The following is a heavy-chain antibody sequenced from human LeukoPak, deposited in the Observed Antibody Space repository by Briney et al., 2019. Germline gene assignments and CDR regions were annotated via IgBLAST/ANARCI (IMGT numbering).Heavy chain of an antibody. Sequence: SETLSLTCAVYGGSFSGYYWTWIRQPPGKGLEWIGEINHSRGTNYNPSLKSRVTISVDTSKNQFSLKLTSVTAAGTALYYCGRSPGWTIAARPLDFWGQGALVTVSS. J-gene: IGHJ4*02. CDR2: INHSRGT. D-gene: IGHD6-6*01. CDR1: GGSFSGYY. V-gene: IGHV4-34*01. CDR3: GRSPGWTIAARPLDF.